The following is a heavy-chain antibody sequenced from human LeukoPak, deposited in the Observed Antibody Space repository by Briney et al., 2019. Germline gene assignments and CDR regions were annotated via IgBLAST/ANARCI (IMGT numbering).Heavy chain of an antibody. CDR1: GGTFSSYA. CDR2: IIPILGIA. J-gene: IGHJ4*02. CDR3: GYSTYYYDSSGPPPGY. D-gene: IGHD3-22*01. Sequence: GASVKVSCKASGGTFSSYAISWVRQAPGQGLEWMGRIIPILGIANYAQKFQGRVTITADKSTSTAYMELSSLRSEDTAVYYCGYSTYYYDSSGPPPGYWGQGTLVTVSS. V-gene: IGHV1-69*04.